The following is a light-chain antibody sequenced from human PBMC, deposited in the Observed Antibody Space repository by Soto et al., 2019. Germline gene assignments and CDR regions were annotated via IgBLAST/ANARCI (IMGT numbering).Light chain of an antibody. CDR3: SSYTSSSTLGV. CDR2: DVS. CDR1: SSDVGGYNY. J-gene: IGLJ1*01. Sequence: QSALTQPASVSGSPGQSITISCTGTSSDVGGYNYVSWYQQHPGKAPKLMIYDVSNRPSGVSNRFSGSKSGNTSSLTISGRQAEDEADYYCSSYTSSSTLGVFGTGTKLPVL. V-gene: IGLV2-14*01.